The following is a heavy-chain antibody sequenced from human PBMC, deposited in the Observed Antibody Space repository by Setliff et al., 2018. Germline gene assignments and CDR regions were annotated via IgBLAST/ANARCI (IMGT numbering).Heavy chain of an antibody. V-gene: IGHV1-24*01. CDR2: FDPEDGET. J-gene: IGHJ3*02. D-gene: IGHD2-15*01. CDR3: ATNSGGNTIDAFDI. Sequence: GASVKVSCKVSGYTLTELSMHWVRQAPGKGLEWMGGFDPEDGETIYAQKFQGRVTMTGDTSTDTAYMELSSLRSEGTAVYYCATNSGGNTIDAFDIWGQGTMVTVSS. CDR1: GYTLTELS.